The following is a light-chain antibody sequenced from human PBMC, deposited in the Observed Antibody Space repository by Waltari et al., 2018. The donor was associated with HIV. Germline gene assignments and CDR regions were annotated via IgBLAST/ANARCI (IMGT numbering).Light chain of an antibody. V-gene: IGKV3-11*01. CDR2: DAS. CDR1: QSVSNN. CDR3: QQRSTWPVT. Sequence: EIVLTQSPATLSLSPGERATLSCRASQSVSNNLAWYQPKPGQAPRLLIYDASDRATGIPARFSGSGSGTDFTLSISSLQPGDFAVYYCQQRSTWPVTFGGGTKVEIK. J-gene: IGKJ4*01.